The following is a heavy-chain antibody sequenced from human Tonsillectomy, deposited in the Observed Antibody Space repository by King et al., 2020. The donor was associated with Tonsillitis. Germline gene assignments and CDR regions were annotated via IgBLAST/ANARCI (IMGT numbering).Heavy chain of an antibody. CDR3: ARDRLVGPTLFRAFDM. D-gene: IGHD1-26*01. V-gene: IGHV3-48*03. J-gene: IGHJ3*02. CDR1: GFTFSNYE. CDR2: ISSSGITI. Sequence: VQLVESGGGLVQPGGSLRLSCAASGFTFSNYEMNWVRQAPGKGLEWVSYISSSGITIYYADSVKGRFTISRDNAKTSLYLQMNSLRAEDTAAFYCARDRLVGPTLFRAFDMWGQGTMVTVSS.